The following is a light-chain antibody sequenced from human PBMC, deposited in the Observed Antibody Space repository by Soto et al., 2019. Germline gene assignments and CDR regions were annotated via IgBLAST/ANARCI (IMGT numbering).Light chain of an antibody. CDR1: QSVSSSY. J-gene: IGKJ2*01. Sequence: EIVLTQSPGTLSLSPGERATLSCRASQSVSSSYLAWYHQKPGQAPRLLIYGSSSMDTGIPERFSGSGSGTDFTLTISRLEPEDFAVYYGQQYANSPYTFGQGTKLEIK. CDR3: QQYANSPYT. CDR2: GSS. V-gene: IGKV3-20*01.